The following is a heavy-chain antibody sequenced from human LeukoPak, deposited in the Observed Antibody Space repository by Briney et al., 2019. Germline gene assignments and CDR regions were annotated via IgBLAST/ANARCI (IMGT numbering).Heavy chain of an antibody. Sequence: SETLSLTCTVSGGSISSSSYYWGWIRQPPGKGLEWIGSIYHSGSTYYNPSLESRVTISVDTSKNQFSLKLSSVTAADTAVYYCARFNSRSPNYDFWSGYYTGYYYYMDVWGKGTTVTVSS. CDR1: GGSISSSSYY. CDR3: ARFNSRSPNYDFWSGYYTGYYYYMDV. V-gene: IGHV4-39*07. CDR2: IYHSGST. J-gene: IGHJ6*03. D-gene: IGHD3-3*01.